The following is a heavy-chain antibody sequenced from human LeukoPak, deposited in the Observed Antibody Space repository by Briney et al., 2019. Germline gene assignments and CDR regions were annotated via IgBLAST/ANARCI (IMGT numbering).Heavy chain of an antibody. D-gene: IGHD1-26*01. V-gene: IGHV1-69*13. Sequence: SVKVSCKASGGTFSSYAISWVRQAPGQGLEWMGGIIPIFGTANYAQKFQGRVTITADESTSTAYMELSSLRSEDTAMYYCARDLVGATLDAFDIWGQGTMVTVSS. CDR2: IIPIFGTA. CDR3: ARDLVGATLDAFDI. CDR1: GGTFSSYA. J-gene: IGHJ3*02.